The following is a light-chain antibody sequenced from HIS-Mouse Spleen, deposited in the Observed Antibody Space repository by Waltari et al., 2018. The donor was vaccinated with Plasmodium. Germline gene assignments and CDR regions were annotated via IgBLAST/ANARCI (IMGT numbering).Light chain of an antibody. CDR3: QVWDSSSDHVV. Sequence: SYVLTQPPSVSAAPGQTARLTCGGDNIGSNSVQWYQQKPGQAPVLVVYDDSDRPSGIPERFSGSNSGNTATLTISRVEAGDEADYYCQVWDSSSDHVVFGGGTKLTVL. V-gene: IGLV3-21*02. CDR1: NIGSNS. J-gene: IGLJ2*01. CDR2: DDS.